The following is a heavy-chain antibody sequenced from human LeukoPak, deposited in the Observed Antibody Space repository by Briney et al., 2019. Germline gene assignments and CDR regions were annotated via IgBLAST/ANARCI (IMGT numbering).Heavy chain of an antibody. V-gene: IGHV3-15*01. J-gene: IGHJ3*02. D-gene: IGHD2-15*01. Sequence: GGSLRLSGAASGFTFSNAWMSWVRQAPGKGLEWVGRIKSKTDGGTTDYAAPVKGRFTISRDDSKNTLYLQMNSPKTEDTAVYYCTTGYCSGGSCYPDAFDIWGQGTMVTVSS. CDR3: TTGYCSGGSCYPDAFDI. CDR1: GFTFSNAW. CDR2: IKSKTDGGTT.